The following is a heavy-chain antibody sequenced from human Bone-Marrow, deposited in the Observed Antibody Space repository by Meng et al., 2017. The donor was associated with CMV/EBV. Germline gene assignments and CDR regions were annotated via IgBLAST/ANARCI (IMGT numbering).Heavy chain of an antibody. Sequence: GGSLRLSCAASGFTFSSYWMSWVRQAPGKGLEWVANIKQHGSEKYYVDSVKGRFTISRDNAKNSLYLQMNSLRAEDTAVYYCARGLYDFWSGYRITYDNWGQGTLVTVSS. CDR2: IKQHGSEK. CDR1: GFTFSSYW. J-gene: IGHJ4*02. CDR3: ARGLYDFWSGYRITYDN. V-gene: IGHV3-7*04. D-gene: IGHD3-3*01.